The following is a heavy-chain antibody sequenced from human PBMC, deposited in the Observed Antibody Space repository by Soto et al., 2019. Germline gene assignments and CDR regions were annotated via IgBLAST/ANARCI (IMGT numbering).Heavy chain of an antibody. CDR1: GGTFSSYA. V-gene: IGHV1-2*02. J-gene: IGHJ5*02. Sequence: ASVKVSCKASGGTFSSYAISWVRQAPGQGLEWMGGINPNSGGTNYAQKFQGRVTMTRDTSISTAYMELSRLRSDDTAVYYCARGRIVVVPAAIWWFDPWGQGTLVTVPQ. CDR2: INPNSGGT. D-gene: IGHD2-2*01. CDR3: ARGRIVVVPAAIWWFDP.